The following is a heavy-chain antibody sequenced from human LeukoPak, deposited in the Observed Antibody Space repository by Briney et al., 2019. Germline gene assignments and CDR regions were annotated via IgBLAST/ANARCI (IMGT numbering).Heavy chain of an antibody. CDR2: ISTYNGNT. CDR3: ARDSVLLWFGEI. J-gene: IGHJ4*02. CDR1: GGTFSSYA. D-gene: IGHD3-10*01. V-gene: IGHV1-18*01. Sequence: ASVKVSCKASGGTFSSYAISWVRQAPGQGLEWMGGISTYNGNTNYAQKLQGRVTMTTDTSTSTAYMELRSLRSDDTAVYYCARDSVLLWFGEIWGQGTLVTVSS.